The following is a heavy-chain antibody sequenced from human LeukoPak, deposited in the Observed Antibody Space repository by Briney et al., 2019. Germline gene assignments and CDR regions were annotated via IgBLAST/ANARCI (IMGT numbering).Heavy chain of an antibody. V-gene: IGHV3-48*01. CDR3: ARGGARSSSYYYYGMDV. Sequence: PGGSLRLSCAASGFDFSTYSMHWVRRAPGRGLEWLSYIDSSGSTIYYADSVKGRFTISRDNAKNSLYLQMNSLRAEDTAVFYCARGGARSSSYYYYGMDVWGLGTTVTVSS. CDR1: GFDFSTYS. D-gene: IGHD6-13*01. J-gene: IGHJ6*02. CDR2: IDSSGSTI.